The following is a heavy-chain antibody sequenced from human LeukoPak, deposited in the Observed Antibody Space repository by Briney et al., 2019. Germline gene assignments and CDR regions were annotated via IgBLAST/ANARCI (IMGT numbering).Heavy chain of an antibody. D-gene: IGHD4-23*01. CDR3: AKRVDGDYDGYWYFDL. Sequence: ASVKVSCKASGYTFTGYYMHWVRQAPGQGLEWMGWINPNSGGTNYAQKFQGRVTMTRDTSISTAYMELSRLRSDDTAVYYCAKRVDGDYDGYWYFDLWGRGTLVTVSS. V-gene: IGHV1-2*02. CDR2: INPNSGGT. J-gene: IGHJ2*01. CDR1: GYTFTGYY.